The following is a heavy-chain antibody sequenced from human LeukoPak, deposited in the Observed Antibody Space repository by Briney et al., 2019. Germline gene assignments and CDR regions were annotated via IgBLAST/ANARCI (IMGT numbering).Heavy chain of an antibody. CDR1: GFTFSSYA. V-gene: IGHV3-30*04. CDR2: ISYDGSNK. CDR3: ARVAEDTVMAPFDY. Sequence: PGGSLRLSCAASGFTFSSYAMHWVRQAPGKGLEWVAVISYDGSNKYYADSVKGRFTISRDNSKNTLYLQMNSLRAEDTAVYYCARVAEDTVMAPFDYWGQGTLVTVSS. J-gene: IGHJ4*02. D-gene: IGHD5-18*01.